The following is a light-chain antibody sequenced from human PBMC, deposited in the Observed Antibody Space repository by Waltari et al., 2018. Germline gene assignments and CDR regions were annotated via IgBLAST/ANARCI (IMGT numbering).Light chain of an antibody. CDR2: QAS. CDR1: HVIGNF. V-gene: IGKV1-27*01. Sequence: DIQMTQSPSSLSASVGDSVTITCRARHVIGNFLAWYQQKPGKVPNLLISQASTLQAGVPSRFSGSGSGTDFTLTISSLQPEDVATYYCQQYNRFSPFGQGTNVEVK. J-gene: IGKJ1*01. CDR3: QQYNRFSP.